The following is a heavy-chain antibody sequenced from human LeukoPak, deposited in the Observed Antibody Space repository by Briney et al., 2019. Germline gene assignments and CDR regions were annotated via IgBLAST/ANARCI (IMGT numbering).Heavy chain of an antibody. D-gene: IGHD5-18*01. V-gene: IGHV3-23*01. CDR3: ATDYSHGSPFDY. CDR1: GFTFRGYA. J-gene: IGHJ4*02. CDR2: ISGSGGST. Sequence: QPGGSLRLSCAASGFTFRGYAMSWVRQAPGKGLEWVSAISGSGGSTYYADSVKGRFTISRDNSKNTLYLQMNSLRAEDTAVYYCATDYSHGSPFDYWGQGTLATVSS.